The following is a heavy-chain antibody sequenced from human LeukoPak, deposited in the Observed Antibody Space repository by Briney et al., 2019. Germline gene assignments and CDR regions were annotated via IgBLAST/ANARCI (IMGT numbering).Heavy chain of an antibody. CDR2: IKSKTDGGTT. CDR3: TTEYYYDSSGSDYFDY. D-gene: IGHD3-22*01. J-gene: IGHJ4*02. CDR1: GFTFSNAW. Sequence: GGSLRLSCAASGFTFSNAWMSWVRQAPGKGLEWVGRIKSKTDGGTTDYAAPVKGRFTISRDDSKNTLYLQMNSLKTEDTAVYYCTTEYYYDSSGSDYFDYWGQGTLVTVS. V-gene: IGHV3-15*01.